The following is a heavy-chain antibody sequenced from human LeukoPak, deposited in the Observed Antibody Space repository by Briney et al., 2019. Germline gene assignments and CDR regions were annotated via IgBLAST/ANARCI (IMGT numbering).Heavy chain of an antibody. D-gene: IGHD5-12*01. CDR3: AGEDRVAMDFGY. CDR1: GYSISSGYY. V-gene: IGHV4-38-2*02. Sequence: SETLSLTCAVSGYSISSGYYWGWIRQPPGKGLEWIGSIFHSGTTYYNPSLKSRVTISVDTSKNQFSLKLSSVTAADTAVYFCAGEDRVAMDFGYWGQGTLVTVSS. CDR2: IFHSGTT. J-gene: IGHJ4*02.